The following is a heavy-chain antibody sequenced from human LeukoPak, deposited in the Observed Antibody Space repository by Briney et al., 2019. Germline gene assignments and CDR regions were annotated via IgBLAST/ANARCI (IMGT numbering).Heavy chain of an antibody. CDR1: GGSFSGYY. Sequence: SETLSLTCAVYGGSFSGYYWSWIRQPPGKGLEWIGEINHSGSTNYNPSLKSRVTISVDTSKNQFSLKLSSVTAADTAVYYCATSSDLAARPFDYWGQGTLVTVSS. V-gene: IGHV4-34*01. D-gene: IGHD6-6*01. J-gene: IGHJ4*02. CDR2: INHSGST. CDR3: ATSSDLAARPFDY.